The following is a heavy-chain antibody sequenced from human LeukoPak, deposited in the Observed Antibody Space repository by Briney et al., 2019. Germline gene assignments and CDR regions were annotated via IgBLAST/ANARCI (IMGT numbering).Heavy chain of an antibody. CDR2: IIPIFGTA. J-gene: IGHJ6*02. V-gene: IGHV1-69*13. CDR3: GRDYHLGGIDV. Sequence: ASVKVSCKASGGTFSSYAISWVRQAPGQGLEWMGGIIPIFGTANYAQKFQDRVTITADESTSTAYMELRSLRSDDTAVYYCGRDYHLGGIDVWGQGTTVTVSS. D-gene: IGHD3-3*02. CDR1: GGTFSSYA.